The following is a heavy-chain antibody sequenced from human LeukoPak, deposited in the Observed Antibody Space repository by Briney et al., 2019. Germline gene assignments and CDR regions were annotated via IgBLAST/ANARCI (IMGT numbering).Heavy chain of an antibody. Sequence: GGSLGLSCAASGLTVSSTYMSWVRQTPGKGLEWVSVIYSGGSTYYADSVKGRFTISRDNSKNTLYLQMNSLRAEDTAVYYCARDLLEWYFDYWGQGTLVTVSS. V-gene: IGHV3-66*01. J-gene: IGHJ4*02. D-gene: IGHD3-3*01. CDR2: IYSGGST. CDR3: ARDLLEWYFDY. CDR1: GLTVSSTY.